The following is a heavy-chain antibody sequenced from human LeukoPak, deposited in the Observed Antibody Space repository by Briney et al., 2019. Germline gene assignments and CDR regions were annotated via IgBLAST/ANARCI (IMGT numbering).Heavy chain of an antibody. CDR1: GFTFSSYE. D-gene: IGHD3-22*01. Sequence: GGSLRLSCAASGFTFSSYEMNWVRQAPGKGLEWVSYISSSSTIYYADSVKGRFTISRDNAKNPLYLQLNSLRAEDTAVYYCARVLHKRNYDSSDYYGSWGQGTLVTVSS. CDR3: ARVLHKRNYDSSDYYGS. CDR2: ISSSSTI. J-gene: IGHJ5*02. V-gene: IGHV3-48*03.